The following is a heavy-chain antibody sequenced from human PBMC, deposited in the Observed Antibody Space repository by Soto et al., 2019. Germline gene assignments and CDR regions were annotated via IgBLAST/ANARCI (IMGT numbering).Heavy chain of an antibody. D-gene: IGHD2-15*01. CDR1: GYTFTSYD. J-gene: IGHJ6*02. V-gene: IGHV1-8*01. Sequence: ASVEVSCKASGYTFTSYDINWVRRATGQGLEWMGWMNPNSGNTGYAQKFQGRVTMTRNTSISTAYMELSSLRSEDTAVYYCARVLVVVVAATRYYYGMDVWGQGTTVTVSS. CDR3: ARVLVVVVAATRYYYGMDV. CDR2: MNPNSGNT.